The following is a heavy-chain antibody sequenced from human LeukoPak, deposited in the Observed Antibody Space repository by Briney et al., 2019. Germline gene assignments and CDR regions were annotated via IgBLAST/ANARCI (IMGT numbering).Heavy chain of an antibody. D-gene: IGHD2-15*01. Sequence: SETLSLTCAAYGGSFSGYYWSWIRQPPGKGLEWIGEINHSGSTNYNPSLKSRVTISVDTSKNQFSLKLSSVTAADTAVYYCARGYCSGGSCYYFDYWGQGTLVTVSS. CDR3: ARGYCSGGSCYYFDY. V-gene: IGHV4-34*01. CDR2: INHSGST. J-gene: IGHJ4*02. CDR1: GGSFSGYY.